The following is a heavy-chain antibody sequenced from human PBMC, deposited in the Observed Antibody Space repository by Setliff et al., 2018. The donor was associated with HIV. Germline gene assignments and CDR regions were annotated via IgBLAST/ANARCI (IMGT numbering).Heavy chain of an antibody. V-gene: IGHV3-23*01. J-gene: IGHJ4*02. CDR2: MSGSTGDT. CDR3: AKAVGATPGDYFDY. Sequence: GGSLRLSCAASGFTFNSYAMSWVRPAPGKGLEWVATMSGSTGDTYYADSVKVRFTISIDNSKNTLYLQMGSLRAEDTAVYYCAKAVGATPGDYFDYWGQGTLVTVSS. D-gene: IGHD1-26*01. CDR1: GFTFNSYA.